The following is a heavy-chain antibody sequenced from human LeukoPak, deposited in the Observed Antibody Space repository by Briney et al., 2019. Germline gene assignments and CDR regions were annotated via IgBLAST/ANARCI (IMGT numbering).Heavy chain of an antibody. Sequence: GGSLRLYCAASGFTFSSYSMNWVRQAPGKGLEWVSSISSSSSYIYYADSVKGRFTISRGNAKNSLYLQMNSLRAEDTAVYYCARLRSGYLYYYYYYGMDVWGQGTTVTVSS. V-gene: IGHV3-21*01. CDR3: ARLRSGYLYYYYYYGMDV. J-gene: IGHJ6*02. CDR2: ISSSSSYI. CDR1: GFTFSSYS. D-gene: IGHD3-3*01.